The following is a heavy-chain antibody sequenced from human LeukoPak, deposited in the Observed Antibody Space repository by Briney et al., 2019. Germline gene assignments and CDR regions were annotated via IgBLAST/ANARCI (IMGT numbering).Heavy chain of an antibody. CDR1: GYTFTSYG. CDR2: INPDSGGT. CDR3: ARGAERGDYAGY. Sequence: ASVKVSCKASGYTFTSYGISWVRQAPGQGLEWMGRINPDSGGTNYAQKFQGRVTMTRDTSISTAYVELSRLTSDGTAVYYCARGAERGDYAGYWGQGTLVTVSS. V-gene: IGHV1-2*06. D-gene: IGHD4-17*01. J-gene: IGHJ4*02.